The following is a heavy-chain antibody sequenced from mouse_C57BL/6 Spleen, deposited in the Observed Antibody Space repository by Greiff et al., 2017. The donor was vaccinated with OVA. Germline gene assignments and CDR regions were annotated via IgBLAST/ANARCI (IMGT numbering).Heavy chain of an antibody. V-gene: IGHV10-1*01. D-gene: IGHD2-4*01. CDR2: IRSKSNNYAT. Sequence: EVQVVESGGGLVQPKGSLKLSCAASGFSFNTYAMNWVRQAPGKGLEWVARIRSKSNNYATYYADSVKDRFTISRDDSESMLYLQMNNLKTEDTAMYYCGRHDYDYDSWYFDVWGTGTTVTVSS. J-gene: IGHJ1*03. CDR3: GRHDYDYDSWYFDV. CDR1: GFSFNTYA.